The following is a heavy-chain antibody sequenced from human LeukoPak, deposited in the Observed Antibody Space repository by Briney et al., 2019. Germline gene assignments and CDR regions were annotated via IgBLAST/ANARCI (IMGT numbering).Heavy chain of an antibody. CDR3: ARGPVVVVAATYYYYGMDV. CDR1: GGSISSGGYS. CDR2: IYHSGST. J-gene: IGHJ6*02. D-gene: IGHD2-15*01. Sequence: SETLSLTCAVSGGSISSGGYSWSWIRQPPGKGLEWIGYIYHSGSTYYNPSLKSRVTISVDRSKNQFSLKLSSVTAADTAVYYCARGPVVVVAATYYYYGMDVWGQGTTVTVSS. V-gene: IGHV4-30-2*01.